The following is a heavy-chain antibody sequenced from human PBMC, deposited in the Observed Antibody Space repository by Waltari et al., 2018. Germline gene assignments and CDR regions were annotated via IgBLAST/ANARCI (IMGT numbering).Heavy chain of an antibody. CDR2: IYYSGST. V-gene: IGHV4-39*07. CDR3: ARDMLGGTTFDY. D-gene: IGHD3-10*02. J-gene: IGHJ4*02. CDR1: GGSISSSSYY. Sequence: QLQLQESGPGLVKPSETLSLTCTVSGGSISSSSYYWGWIRQPPGKGLGWIGSIYYSGSTYYNPSLKSRVTISVDTSKNQFSLKLSSVTAADTAVYYCARDMLGGTTFDYWGQGTLVTVSS.